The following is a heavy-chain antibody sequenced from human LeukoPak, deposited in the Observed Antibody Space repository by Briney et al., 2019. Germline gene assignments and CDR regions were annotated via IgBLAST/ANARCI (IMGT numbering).Heavy chain of an antibody. CDR3: AGDPNSGSYYDY. J-gene: IGHJ4*02. Sequence: PGRSLRLSCAASGFTFSSYGMHWVRQTPGKGLEWVAVIWFDGNNKFYADSVKGRFTISRDNSKNTLYLQMNNLRAEDTAVYYCAGDPNSGSYYDYWGQGTLVTVSS. V-gene: IGHV3-33*01. D-gene: IGHD1-26*01. CDR2: IWFDGNNK. CDR1: GFTFSSYG.